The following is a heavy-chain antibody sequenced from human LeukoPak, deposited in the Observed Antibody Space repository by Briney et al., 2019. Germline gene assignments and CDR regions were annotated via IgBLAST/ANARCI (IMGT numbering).Heavy chain of an antibody. D-gene: IGHD6-13*01. CDR3: ARSTYSSSQWDY. J-gene: IGHJ4*02. CDR2: IYFTGST. V-gene: IGHV4-59*01. CDR1: GGAIGSYY. Sequence: SETLSLTGTVSGGAIGSYYWHWIRQPPGKGLEWIGYIYFTGSTNYNPSLKSRVTISVDTSKNQFSLKLNSVTAADTAIYYCARSTYSSSQWDYWGQGTLVTVFS.